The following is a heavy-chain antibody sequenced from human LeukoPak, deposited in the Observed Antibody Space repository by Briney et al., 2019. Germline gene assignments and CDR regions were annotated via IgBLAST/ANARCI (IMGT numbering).Heavy chain of an antibody. CDR3: ARVGQWLVENDWFDP. Sequence: ASVRVSCKASEYTFTAYYVHWVRQAPGQGLEWMGWINPNSGDTNFAQNFQGRVTMTRDTSISTVYMELSRLRSDDTAVYYCARVGQWLVENDWFDPWGQGTLVTVSS. CDR1: EYTFTAYY. V-gene: IGHV1-2*02. D-gene: IGHD6-19*01. CDR2: INPNSGDT. J-gene: IGHJ5*02.